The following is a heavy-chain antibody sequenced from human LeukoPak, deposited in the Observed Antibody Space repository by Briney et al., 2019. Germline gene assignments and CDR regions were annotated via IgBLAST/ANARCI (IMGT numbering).Heavy chain of an antibody. Sequence: ASVKVSCKASGYTFTSYGISWVRQAPGQGLEWMGWINAYNGNTNYAQKLQGRVTMTTDTSTSTAYMELRSLRSDDTAVYYCARTHGGDYGCPPSYYYYYGMDVWGQGTTVTVSS. V-gene: IGHV1-18*01. CDR1: GYTFTSYG. CDR2: INAYNGNT. J-gene: IGHJ6*02. CDR3: ARTHGGDYGCPPSYYYYYGMDV. D-gene: IGHD4-17*01.